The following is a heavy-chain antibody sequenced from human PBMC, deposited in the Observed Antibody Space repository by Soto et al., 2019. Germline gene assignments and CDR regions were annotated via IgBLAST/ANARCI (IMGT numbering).Heavy chain of an antibody. D-gene: IGHD3-16*01. CDR1: GGSISSTTYY. CDR2: IYYSGTT. CDR3: ARRATEGEYYFDY. Sequence: QLQLQESGPGLVKPSETLSLTCTVSGGSISSTTYYWGWIRQPPGKGLEWIGTIYYSGTTYYNPSLKSRVTIFVDTSKNQFSLKLSSVTAADTAMYYCARRATEGEYYFDYWGQGTLVTVSS. V-gene: IGHV4-39*01. J-gene: IGHJ4*02.